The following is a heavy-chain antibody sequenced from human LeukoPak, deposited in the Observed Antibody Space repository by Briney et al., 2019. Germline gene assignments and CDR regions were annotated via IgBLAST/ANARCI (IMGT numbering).Heavy chain of an antibody. V-gene: IGHV1-46*02. D-gene: IGHD5-18*01. CDR1: KYTFNNYY. J-gene: IGHJ2*01. CDR2: INPSGDTT. Sequence: ASVKVSCKSSKYTFNNYYIHWVRQAPGQGLEWMGIINPSGDTTSYAQNFQGRLTMTRDMSTSTVYMELTSLRSEDTAVYYCATHSFGDSYRNFDLWGRGTLVTVSS. CDR3: ATHSFGDSYRNFDL.